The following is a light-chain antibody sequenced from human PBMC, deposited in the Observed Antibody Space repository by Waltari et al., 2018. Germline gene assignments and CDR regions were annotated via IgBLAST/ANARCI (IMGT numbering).Light chain of an antibody. Sequence: QSVLTQPPSASGTPGQRVTISCSGSSSDIEGSYLYWYQQCPAAAPKLLIYRNNQRPSGGLDRLSGSKFGSSASLAISGLRSEDEADYYCATWDDILRTPLFGGGTKLTVL. V-gene: IGLV1-47*01. CDR3: ATWDDILRTPL. CDR1: SSDIEGSY. CDR2: RNN. J-gene: IGLJ3*02.